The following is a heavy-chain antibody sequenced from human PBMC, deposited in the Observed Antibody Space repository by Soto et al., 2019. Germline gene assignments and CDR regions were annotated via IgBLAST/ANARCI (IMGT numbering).Heavy chain of an antibody. J-gene: IGHJ4*02. D-gene: IGHD3-22*01. CDR2: IYYSGST. V-gene: IGHV4-39*01. CDR1: GGSISSSSYY. CDR3: ARYYYDSSGSAY. Sequence: SETLSLTCTVSGGSISSSSYYWGWIRQPPGKGLEWIGSIYYSGSTYYNPSLKSRVTISVDTSKNQFSLKLSSVTAADTAVYYCARYYYDSSGSAYWGQGTPVTVSS.